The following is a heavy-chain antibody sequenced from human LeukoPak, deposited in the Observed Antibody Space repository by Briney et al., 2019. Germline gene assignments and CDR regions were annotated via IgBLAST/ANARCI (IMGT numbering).Heavy chain of an antibody. D-gene: IGHD6-19*01. CDR1: GFTFSSYG. J-gene: IGHJ4*02. Sequence: GGSLRLSCAASGFTFSSYGMHWVRQAPVKGLEWVSIISGSGGSTYYADSVKRRFTIYRDNSKNTLYLQMNSLRAEDTAVYYCAVCHWHSSGCRNDYWGQGTLVTVSS. CDR3: AVCHWHSSGCRNDY. CDR2: ISGSGGST. V-gene: IGHV3-23*01.